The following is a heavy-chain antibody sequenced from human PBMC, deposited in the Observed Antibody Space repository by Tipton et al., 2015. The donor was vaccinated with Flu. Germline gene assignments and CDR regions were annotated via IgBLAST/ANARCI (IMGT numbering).Heavy chain of an antibody. CDR3: ARGVVVPAALDY. J-gene: IGHJ4*02. CDR1: GFTFSSYA. D-gene: IGHD2-2*01. Sequence: SLRLSCAASGFTFSSYAMSWVRQAPGKGLEWVSSISSSSSYIYYADSVKGRFTISRDNAKNSLYLQMNSLRAEDTAVYYCARGVVVPAALDYWGQGTLVTVSS. CDR2: ISSSSSYI. V-gene: IGHV3-21*01.